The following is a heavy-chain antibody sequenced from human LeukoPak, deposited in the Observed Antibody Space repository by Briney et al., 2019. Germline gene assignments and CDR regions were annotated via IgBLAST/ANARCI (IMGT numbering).Heavy chain of an antibody. CDR1: GYTFTGYY. CDR2: INPNSGGT. J-gene: IGHJ4*02. CDR3: ARALGMAAAGTEDY. Sequence: ASVKVSCKASGYTFTGYYMHWVRQAPGQGLEWMGWINPNSGGTNYAQKFQGRVTMTRDTSISTAYMELSRLRSDDTAVYYCARALGMAAAGTEDYWGQGTLVTVSS. D-gene: IGHD6-13*01. V-gene: IGHV1-2*02.